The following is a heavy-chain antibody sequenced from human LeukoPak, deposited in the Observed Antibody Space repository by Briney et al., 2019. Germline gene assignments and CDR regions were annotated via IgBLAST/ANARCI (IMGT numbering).Heavy chain of an antibody. CDR3: ARFDQQLVEGAIAYYDYYYMDV. V-gene: IGHV4-59*11. D-gene: IGHD6-13*01. CDR1: GGSINSHY. J-gene: IGHJ6*03. Sequence: PSESLSLTCTVSGGSINSHYWSWIRQPPGKGLEWSGYIYYSGTTKYNPSLKSRVTISVDTSTNQFSLRLNSVTAAGTAVYYCARFDQQLVEGAIAYYDYYYMDVWGKGTTVTVSS. CDR2: IYYSGTT.